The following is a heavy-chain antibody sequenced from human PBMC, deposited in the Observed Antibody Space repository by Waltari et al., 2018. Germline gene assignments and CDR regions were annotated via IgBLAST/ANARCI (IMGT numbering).Heavy chain of an antibody. Sequence: QVQLQQWGAGLLKPSETLSLTCAVYGGSFSGYYWSWIRQPTGKGLEWIGEINHSGSTNYNPSLKSRVTISVDTSKNQFSLKLSSVTAADTAVYYCARAQPYYDFWSGYHAGDYFDYWGQGTLVTVSS. V-gene: IGHV4-34*01. J-gene: IGHJ4*02. CDR2: INHSGST. CDR3: ARAQPYYDFWSGYHAGDYFDY. D-gene: IGHD3-3*01. CDR1: GGSFSGYY.